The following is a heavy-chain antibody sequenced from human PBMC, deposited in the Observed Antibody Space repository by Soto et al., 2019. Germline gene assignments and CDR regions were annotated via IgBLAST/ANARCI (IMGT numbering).Heavy chain of an antibody. Sequence: SLRLSCAASGFTFSSYGMHWVRQAPGKGLEWVAVISYDGSNKYYADSVKGRFTISRDNSKNTLYLQMNSLRAEDTAVYYCANYFLRFLEWFAYYGMDVWGQGTTVTVPS. CDR3: ANYFLRFLEWFAYYGMDV. D-gene: IGHD3-3*01. V-gene: IGHV3-30*18. CDR1: GFTFSSYG. J-gene: IGHJ6*02. CDR2: ISYDGSNK.